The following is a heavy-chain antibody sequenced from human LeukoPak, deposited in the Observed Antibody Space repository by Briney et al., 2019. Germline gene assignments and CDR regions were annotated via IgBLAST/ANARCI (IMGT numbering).Heavy chain of an antibody. CDR2: IYYSGST. J-gene: IGHJ5*02. Sequence: SETLSLTCTVSGGSISSSSYYWGWIRQPPGKGLEWIGSIYYSGSTYYNPSLKSRVTISVDTSKNQFSLKLSSVTAADTAVYYCARFYSNYVYGISNWFDPWGQGTLVTVSS. CDR3: ARFYSNYVYGISNWFDP. V-gene: IGHV4-39*07. D-gene: IGHD4-11*01. CDR1: GGSISSSSYY.